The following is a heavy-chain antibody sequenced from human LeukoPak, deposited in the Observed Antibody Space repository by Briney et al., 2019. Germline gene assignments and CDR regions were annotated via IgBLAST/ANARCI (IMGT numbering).Heavy chain of an antibody. D-gene: IGHD5-24*01. J-gene: IGHJ4*02. CDR2: IIPIFGTA. Sequence: SVKVSCKASGGTFSSYAISWVRQAPGQGLEWMGRIIPIFGTANYAQEFQGRVTITADKSTSTAYMELSSLRSEDTAVYYCASSATIPLYFDYWGQGTLVTVSS. CDR1: GGTFSSYA. V-gene: IGHV1-69*06. CDR3: ASSATIPLYFDY.